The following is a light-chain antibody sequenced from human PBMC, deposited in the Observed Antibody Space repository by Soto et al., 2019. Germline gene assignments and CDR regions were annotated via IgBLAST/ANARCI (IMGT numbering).Light chain of an antibody. J-gene: IGLJ2*01. CDR3: NSYTTSSNLV. CDR2: NVS. Sequence: QSALTQPASVSGSPGQSITISCTGTSSDIGAYNYVSWYQQHPGKAPKLMIYNVSNRPSGVSNRFSGSKSANTASLTISGLQAEDEADYYCNSYTTSSNLVFGGGTKLTVL. V-gene: IGLV2-14*03. CDR1: SSDIGAYNY.